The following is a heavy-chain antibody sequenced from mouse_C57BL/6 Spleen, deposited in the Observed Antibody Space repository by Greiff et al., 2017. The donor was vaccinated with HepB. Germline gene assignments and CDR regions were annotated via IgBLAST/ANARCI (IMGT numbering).Heavy chain of an antibody. D-gene: IGHD1-1*01. J-gene: IGHJ2*01. CDR2: IDPSDSYT. Sequence: QVQLQQPGAELVRPGTSVKLSCKASGYTFTSYWMHWVKQRPGQGLEWIGVIDPSDSYTNYNQKFKGKATLTVDTSSSTAYMQLSSLTSEDSAVYYCARDYYGSSLYYFDYWGQGTTLTVSS. CDR1: GYTFTSYW. CDR3: ARDYYGSSLYYFDY. V-gene: IGHV1-59*01.